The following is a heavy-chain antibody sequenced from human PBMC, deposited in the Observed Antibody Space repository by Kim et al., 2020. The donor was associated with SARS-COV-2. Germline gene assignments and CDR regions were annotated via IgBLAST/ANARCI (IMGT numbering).Heavy chain of an antibody. CDR1: GFTFSDFD. J-gene: IGHJ4*02. CDR2: ISRSSAST. D-gene: IGHD3-22*01. Sequence: GGSLRLSCAASGFTFSDFDMRWVRQAPGKGLEWVSCISRSSASTNYADSVKGRFTISRDNAKNSLYLQMNSLRAEDTAVYYCAKYRFPVPESRYDCWRQG. V-gene: IGHV3-11*03. CDR3: AKYRFPVPESRYDC.